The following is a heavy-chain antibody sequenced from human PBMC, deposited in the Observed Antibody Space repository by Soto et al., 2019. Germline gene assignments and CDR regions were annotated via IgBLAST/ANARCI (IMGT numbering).Heavy chain of an antibody. CDR1: GYTFTSFD. J-gene: IGHJ4*02. CDR3: ARGGYSSGYHY. D-gene: IGHD3-22*01. V-gene: IGHV1-18*04. CDR2: TTASNTHT. Sequence: QVPLLQSGTEVKEPGASVKVSCKASGYTFTSFDISWVRQAPGQGLEWVGWTTASNTHTNYAQKLQGRVTMTTDTTTTTAYMELTSLTSDDTAIYYCARGGYSSGYHYWGQGTLVTVSS.